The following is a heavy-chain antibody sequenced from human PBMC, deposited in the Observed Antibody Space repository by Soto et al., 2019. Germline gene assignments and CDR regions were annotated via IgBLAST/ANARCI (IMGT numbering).Heavy chain of an antibody. CDR2: IYYSGST. Sequence: SETLSLTCSVSGGSISSGGYYWSWIRQHPGKGLEWIGYIYYSGSTYYNPSLKSRVTISVDTSKNQFSLKLSSVTAADTAVYYCVSCSSTSCPDDYYGMDVWGKGTTVTVSS. J-gene: IGHJ6*04. CDR3: VSCSSTSCPDDYYGMDV. CDR1: GGSISSGGYY. D-gene: IGHD2-2*01. V-gene: IGHV4-31*03.